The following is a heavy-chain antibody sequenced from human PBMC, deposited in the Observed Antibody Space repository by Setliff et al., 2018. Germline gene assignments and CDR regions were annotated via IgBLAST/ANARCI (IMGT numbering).Heavy chain of an antibody. CDR2: IYIGGSA. CDR3: AREQWLDPPGYYYMDV. V-gene: IGHV4-4*07. D-gene: IGHD6-19*01. CDR1: CGSISSYY. J-gene: IGHJ6*03. Sequence: SETLSLTCTLSCGSISSYYWSWIRQPAGKGLEWIGHIYIGGSANYNPSLKSRVTMSIDTSKNQFSLKLNSVTAADMAVYYCAREQWLDPPGYYYMDVWAKGTTVAVS.